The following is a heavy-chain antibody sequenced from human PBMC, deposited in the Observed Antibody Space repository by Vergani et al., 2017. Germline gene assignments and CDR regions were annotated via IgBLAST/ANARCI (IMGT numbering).Heavy chain of an antibody. Sequence: EVQLVESGGGLVQPGGSLRLSCAASGFTFSSYEMNWVRQAPGKGLEWVSYISSSGSTIYYADSVKGRFTISRDNAKNSLYLQMNSLRAEDTAVYYCAKEAGYSYDLYFDYWGQGTTVTVSS. J-gene: IGHJ4*03. CDR2: ISSSGSTI. CDR3: AKEAGYSYDLYFDY. V-gene: IGHV3-48*03. CDR1: GFTFSSYE. D-gene: IGHD5-18*01.